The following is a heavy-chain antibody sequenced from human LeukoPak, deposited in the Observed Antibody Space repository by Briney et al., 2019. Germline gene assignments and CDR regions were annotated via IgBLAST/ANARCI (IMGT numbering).Heavy chain of an antibody. CDR3: ARAVVGKEDLDY. D-gene: IGHD6-19*01. CDR1: GFTFSIYA. Sequence: GGSLRLSYAASGFTFSIYAIHWVRQAPGKGLEWVAVISHDGSTTYYADSVKGRFTISRDNSKNTLYLQMDTLGAEDTAVYYCARAVVGKEDLDYWGQGTLVTVSS. V-gene: IGHV3-30*04. J-gene: IGHJ4*02. CDR2: ISHDGSTT.